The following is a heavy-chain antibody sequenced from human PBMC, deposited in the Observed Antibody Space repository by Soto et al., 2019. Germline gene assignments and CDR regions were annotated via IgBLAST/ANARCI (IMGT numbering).Heavy chain of an antibody. Sequence: YLRFDRCFSGFDFFQYWMQLDLKDTGKGLVWVSRINGDGSDTKYADSVKGRFTISRDNAKKTVYLQMNSLRAEYTALYYCARDHTTDDWFDSWGQGTLITVSS. CDR1: GFDFFQYW. CDR2: INGDGSDT. J-gene: IGHJ5*01. V-gene: IGHV3-74*03. CDR3: ARDHTTDDWFDS. D-gene: IGHD1-26*01.